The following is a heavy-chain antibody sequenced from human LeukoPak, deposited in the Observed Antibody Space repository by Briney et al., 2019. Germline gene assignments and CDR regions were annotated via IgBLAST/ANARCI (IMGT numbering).Heavy chain of an antibody. D-gene: IGHD6-13*01. CDR1: GFTFSSYD. V-gene: IGHV3-30*18. J-gene: IGHJ4*02. CDR3: AKGVSSWYPPHFDY. CDR2: ISYDGNNK. Sequence: GGSLRLSCAASGFTFSSYDMHWVRQAPGKGLEWVAVISYDGNNKYYAESVKGRFTISRDNPKNTLYLQMNSLRAEDTAVYYCAKGVSSWYPPHFDYWGQGTLITVSS.